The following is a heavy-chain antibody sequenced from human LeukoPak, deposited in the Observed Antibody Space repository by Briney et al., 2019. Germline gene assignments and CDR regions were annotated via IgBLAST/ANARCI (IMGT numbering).Heavy chain of an antibody. V-gene: IGHV4-61*01. Sequence: SETLSLTCTVSGGSISSSSYYWSWIRQPPGKGLEWIGYIYYSGSTNYNPSLKSRVTISVDTSKNQFSLKLSSVTAADTAVYYSARGGTVRTLDYWGQGTLVTVSS. D-gene: IGHD3-16*01. CDR1: GGSISSSSYY. CDR2: IYYSGST. J-gene: IGHJ4*02. CDR3: ARGGTVRTLDY.